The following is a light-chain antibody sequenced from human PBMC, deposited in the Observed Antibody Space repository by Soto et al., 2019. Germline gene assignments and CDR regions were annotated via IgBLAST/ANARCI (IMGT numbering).Light chain of an antibody. Sequence: QSVLTQPASVSGSPGQSIAISCNGTSSDIGTYDYVSWYQQHPGKAPKLMLFDVNHRPSGVSARFFGSKSGNTASLTISGLQAEDEADYYWSSYTTSRSVIFGGGTKLTVL. J-gene: IGLJ2*01. V-gene: IGLV2-14*03. CDR2: DVN. CDR3: SSYTTSRSVI. CDR1: SSDIGTYDY.